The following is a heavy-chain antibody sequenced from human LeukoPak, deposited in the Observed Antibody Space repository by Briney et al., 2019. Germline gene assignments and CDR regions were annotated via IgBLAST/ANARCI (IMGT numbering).Heavy chain of an antibody. CDR1: GFTFSSYG. V-gene: IGHV3-23*01. Sequence: GGSLRLSCAASGFTFSSYGMHWVRQAPGKGLEWVSAISGSGGSTYYADSVKGRFTISRDNSKNTLYLQVNSLRAEDTAVYYCAKWRLRELDYWGQGTLVTVSS. J-gene: IGHJ4*02. D-gene: IGHD5-12*01. CDR3: AKWRLRELDY. CDR2: ISGSGGST.